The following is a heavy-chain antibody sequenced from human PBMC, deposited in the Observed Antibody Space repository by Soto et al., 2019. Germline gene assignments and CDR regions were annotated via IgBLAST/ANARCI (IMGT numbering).Heavy chain of an antibody. Sequence: EVQLVESGRGLVQPGGSLRLSCAASGFTFSSYWMSWVRQAPGKGLEWVANIKQDGSEKYYVDSVKGRFTISRDNAKNSLYLQMNSLRAEDTAVYYCARAPTLIRFLEWLLPHFDYWGQGTLVTVSS. D-gene: IGHD3-3*01. J-gene: IGHJ4*02. CDR2: IKQDGSEK. V-gene: IGHV3-7*01. CDR3: ARAPTLIRFLEWLLPHFDY. CDR1: GFTFSSYW.